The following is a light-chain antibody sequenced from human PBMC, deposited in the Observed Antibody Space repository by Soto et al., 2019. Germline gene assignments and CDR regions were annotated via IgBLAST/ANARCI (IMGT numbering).Light chain of an antibody. CDR2: RND. V-gene: IGLV1-47*01. J-gene: IGLJ3*02. Sequence: QSVLTQPPSASETPGQRVTISCSGSSSNIGSNFVYWYQQLPGTAPKLLIYRNDQRPSGVPDRFSGSKSGTSASLAISGLRSEDEAAYYCSTWDDSLTGPVFGGGTKLTVL. CDR3: STWDDSLTGPV. CDR1: SSNIGSNF.